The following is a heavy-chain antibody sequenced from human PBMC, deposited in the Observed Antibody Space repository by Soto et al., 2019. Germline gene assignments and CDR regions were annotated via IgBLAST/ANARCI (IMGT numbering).Heavy chain of an antibody. D-gene: IGHD3-3*01. CDR3: ARVRSGYYRVDY. V-gene: IGHV4-30-4*01. CDR2: IYYSGTT. CDR1: GGSISSGDHY. Sequence: SETLSLTCTVSGGSISSGDHYWSWIRQPPGKGLEWIGYIYYSGTTYHTPSLKNRLTISVDPSKSQFSLRLRSVTAADTAVYYCARVRSGYYRVDYWGQGTLVTVSS. J-gene: IGHJ4*02.